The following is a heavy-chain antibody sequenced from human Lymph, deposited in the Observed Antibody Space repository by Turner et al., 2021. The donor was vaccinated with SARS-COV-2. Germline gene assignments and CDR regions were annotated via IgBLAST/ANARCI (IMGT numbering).Heavy chain of an antibody. Sequence: QVQLVQSGAEVKKPGASVKVSCKVSGYTLPELSMHWVRQTPGKGLEWMGGFDPEDGETIYAQNFQGRVTMTEDTSTDTAYMDLSSLRSEGTAVYYCATAPAAVVTGWFDPWGQGTLVTVSS. V-gene: IGHV1-24*01. D-gene: IGHD2-15*01. J-gene: IGHJ5*02. CDR2: FDPEDGET. CDR3: ATAPAAVVTGWFDP. CDR1: GYTLPELS.